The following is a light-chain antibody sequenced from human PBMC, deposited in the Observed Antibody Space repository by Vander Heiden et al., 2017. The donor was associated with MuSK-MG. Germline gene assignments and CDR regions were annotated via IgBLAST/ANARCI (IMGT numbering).Light chain of an antibody. Sequence: SYELTQPPSVSVSPGKTARITCSGDVLPKQYAYWYQQKPGQAPVLVIYKDSERPSGIPERFSGSSSGTTVTLTISGVQAEDESDYYCQSAESSGSYVIFGGGTKLTVL. V-gene: IGLV3-25*03. CDR2: KDS. CDR1: VLPKQY. CDR3: QSAESSGSYVI. J-gene: IGLJ2*01.